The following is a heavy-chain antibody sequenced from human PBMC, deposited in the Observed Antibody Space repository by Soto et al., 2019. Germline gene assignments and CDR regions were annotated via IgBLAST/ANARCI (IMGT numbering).Heavy chain of an antibody. D-gene: IGHD6-25*01. V-gene: IGHV4-39*01. CDR3: AARLXXXGWGS. CDR2: IFYTGTT. Sequence: QLQLQESGPGLVKPSETLSLNCTVSGGSISSADYYWDWIRQPPGKGLEWIGSIFYTGTTYYNPXXXSXXXXXXXXXXXXXXXXXXXXXXXXXXXXXCAARLXXXGWGSWGQGNLVAVSS. J-gene: IGHJ5*02. CDR1: GGSISSADYY.